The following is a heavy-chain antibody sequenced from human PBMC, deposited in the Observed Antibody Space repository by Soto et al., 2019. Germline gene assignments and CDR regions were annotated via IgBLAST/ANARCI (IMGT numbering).Heavy chain of an antibody. D-gene: IGHD1-1*01. CDR2: ISGSGGST. CDR3: AKVYTTGTTAGDYYYMDV. V-gene: IGHV3-23*01. Sequence: GGSLRLSCAASGFTFSSYAMSWVRQAPGKGLEWVSAISGSGGSTYYADSVKGRFTISRDNSKNTLYLQMNSLRAEDTAVYYCAKVYTTGTTAGDYYYMDVWGKGTTVTVSS. CDR1: GFTFSSYA. J-gene: IGHJ6*03.